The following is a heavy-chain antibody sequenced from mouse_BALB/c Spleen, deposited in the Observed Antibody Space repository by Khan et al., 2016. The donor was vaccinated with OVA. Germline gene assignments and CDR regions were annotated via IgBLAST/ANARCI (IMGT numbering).Heavy chain of an antibody. CDR1: GYTFTSYV. J-gene: IGHJ3*01. CDR3: SPVGNDDVSLAY. D-gene: IGHD2-1*01. V-gene: IGHV1S136*01. Sequence: EVQLQQSGPELVKPGASVKMSCKASGYTFTSYVMHWVKQQPGLGLEWIGYIYPFNDDTKYNEKFKGKATLTSDKSSSPAYMELSSLTSEDSAVYYWSPVGNDDVSLAYWGQGTLVTVSA. CDR2: IYPFNDDT.